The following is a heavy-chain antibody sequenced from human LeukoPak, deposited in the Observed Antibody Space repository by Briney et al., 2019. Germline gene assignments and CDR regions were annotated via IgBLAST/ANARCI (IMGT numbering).Heavy chain of an antibody. CDR2: IYTSGST. V-gene: IGHV4-61*02. D-gene: IGHD1-20*01. CDR3: ARGGITGKIDY. J-gene: IGHJ4*02. Sequence: PSETLSLTCTVSGGSISSGSYYWSWIRQLAGKGLEWIGRIYTSGSTNYNPSLKSRVTISVDTSKNQFSLKLSSVTAADTAVYYCARGGITGKIDYWGQGTLVTVSS. CDR1: GGSISSGSYY.